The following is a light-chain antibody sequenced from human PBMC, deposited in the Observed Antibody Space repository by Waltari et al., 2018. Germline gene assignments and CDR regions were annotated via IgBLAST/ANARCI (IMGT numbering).Light chain of an antibody. CDR2: AAS. V-gene: IGKV1-39*01. J-gene: IGKJ4*01. CDR3: QQSYSTPRFT. Sequence: DIQMTQSPYSLSASVGDRVTITCRASQSISSYLNWYQQKPGKAPKLLIYAASSLQSGVPSRFSGSGSGTDFTLTISSLQPEDFATYYCQQSYSTPRFTFGGGTKVEIK. CDR1: QSISSY.